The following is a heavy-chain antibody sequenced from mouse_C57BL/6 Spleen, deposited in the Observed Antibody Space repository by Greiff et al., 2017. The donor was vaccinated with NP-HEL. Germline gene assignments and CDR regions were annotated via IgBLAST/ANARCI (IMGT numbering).Heavy chain of an antibody. V-gene: IGHV1-26*01. CDR1: GYTFTDYY. CDR2: INPNNGGT. J-gene: IGHJ4*01. D-gene: IGHD2-4*01. Sequence: EVQLQQSGPELVKPGASVKISCKASGYTFTDYYMNWVKQSHGKSLEWIGDINPNNGGTSYNQKFKGKATLTVDTSSSTAYMELRSLTSEDSAVYYCARDDYDGGYYAMDYWGQGTSVTVSS. CDR3: ARDDYDGGYYAMDY.